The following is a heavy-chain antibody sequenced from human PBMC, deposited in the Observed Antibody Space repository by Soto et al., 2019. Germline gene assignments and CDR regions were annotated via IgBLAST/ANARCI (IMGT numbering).Heavy chain of an antibody. CDR3: VRAARSGTTQFDY. V-gene: IGHV3-72*01. CDR2: SRNKAKSYTT. J-gene: IGHJ4*02. CDR1: GLTFSDHY. D-gene: IGHD1-7*01. Sequence: EVQLVESRGVVVQPGGSLRLSCVASGLTFSDHYMDWVRQAPGKGLEWVGRSRNKAKSYTTDYAASVKGRFTISRDDSKSSVYLQMNSLETEDTAVYYCVRAARSGTTQFDYWGQGTLVTVSS.